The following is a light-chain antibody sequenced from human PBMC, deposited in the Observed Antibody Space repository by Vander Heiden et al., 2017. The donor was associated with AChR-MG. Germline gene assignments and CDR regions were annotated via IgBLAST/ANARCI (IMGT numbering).Light chain of an antibody. Sequence: EIVLTQSPATLSFSPGERATLSCRASPNVGDYLAWYQQKPGQAPRLLIYDASNRAPGIPARFSGSGSGTDFTLTISSLEPEDFAVYFCQQRSNWFTFGQGTKVEIK. CDR3: QQRSNWFT. J-gene: IGKJ2*01. CDR1: PNVGDY. CDR2: DAS. V-gene: IGKV3-11*01.